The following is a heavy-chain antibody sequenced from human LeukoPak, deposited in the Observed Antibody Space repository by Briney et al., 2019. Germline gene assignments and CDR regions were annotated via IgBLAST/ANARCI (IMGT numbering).Heavy chain of an antibody. V-gene: IGHV3-30*03. Sequence: PGGSLRLSCAASGFTYSSYGMHWVRQAPGKGLEWVAVISYDGSNKYYADSVKGRFTISRDNSKNTLYLQMNSLRAEDTAVYYCARERQNKDFWSGGDYWGQGTLVTVSP. CDR1: GFTYSSYG. D-gene: IGHD3-3*01. CDR3: ARERQNKDFWSGGDY. CDR2: ISYDGSNK. J-gene: IGHJ4*02.